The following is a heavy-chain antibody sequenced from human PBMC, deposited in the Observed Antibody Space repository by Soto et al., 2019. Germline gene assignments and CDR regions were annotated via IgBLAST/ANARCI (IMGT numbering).Heavy chain of an antibody. CDR2: ISSSSSYI. CDR3: ARDAYYDFWSGLAANEKQSRFGPY. Sequence: PGGSLRLSCAASGFTFSSYSMNWVRQAPGKGLEWVSSISSSSSYIYYADSVKGRFTISRDNAKNSLYLQMNSLRAEDTAVYYCARDAYYDFWSGLAANEKQSRFGPYWGQGTLVTVSS. V-gene: IGHV3-21*01. D-gene: IGHD3-3*01. J-gene: IGHJ4*02. CDR1: GFTFSSYS.